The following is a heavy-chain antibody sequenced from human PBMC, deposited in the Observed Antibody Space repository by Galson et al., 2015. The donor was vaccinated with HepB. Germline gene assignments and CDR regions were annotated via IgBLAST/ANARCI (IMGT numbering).Heavy chain of an antibody. CDR1: GFTFSSYV. Sequence: SLRLSCAASGFTFSSYVMSWVRQAPGKGLEWVSGISGSDARTYYADSVKGRFTISRDNSKNTLYLQMNSLRAEDTAVYYCAKDIGGWELPEYWGQGTLVTVSS. CDR2: ISGSDART. J-gene: IGHJ4*02. CDR3: AKDIGGWELPEY. D-gene: IGHD2-15*01. V-gene: IGHV3-23*01.